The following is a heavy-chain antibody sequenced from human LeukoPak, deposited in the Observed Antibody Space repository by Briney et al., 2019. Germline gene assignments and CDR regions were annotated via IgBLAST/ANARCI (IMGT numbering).Heavy chain of an antibody. D-gene: IGHD4-17*01. V-gene: IGHV3-21*01. CDR3: ARYEGVIYGDYLDY. Sequence: KSGGSLRLSCAASGFTFSSYSMNWVRQAPGKGLEWVSSISSSSSYIYCADSVKGRFTISRDNAKNSLYLQMNSLRAEDTAVYYCARYEGVIYGDYLDYWGQGTLVTVSS. CDR1: GFTFSSYS. CDR2: ISSSSSYI. J-gene: IGHJ4*02.